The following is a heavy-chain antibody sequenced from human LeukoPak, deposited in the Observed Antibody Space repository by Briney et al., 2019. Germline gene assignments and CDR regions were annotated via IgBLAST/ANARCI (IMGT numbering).Heavy chain of an antibody. V-gene: IGHV1-2*02. J-gene: IGHJ4*02. CDR1: GYTFTGYY. CDR2: INPNSGGT. CDR3: ARDSYGDYELDY. Sequence: ASVKLSCKASGYTFTGYYMHWVRQAPGQGLEWMGWINPNSGGTNYAQKFQGRVTMTRDTSISTAYMELSRLRSDDTAVYYCARDSYGDYELDYWGQGTLVTVSS. D-gene: IGHD4-17*01.